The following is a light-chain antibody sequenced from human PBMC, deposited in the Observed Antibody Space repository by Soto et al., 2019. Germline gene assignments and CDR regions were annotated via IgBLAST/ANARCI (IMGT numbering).Light chain of an antibody. CDR3: QQSYSTPQT. V-gene: IGKV1-39*01. Sequence: DMQVTQSPSSLSASVGDRVTITCLASQSISSYLNWYQQKPGKAPKLLIYAASSLQSGVPSRFSGSGSGTDFTLTISSLQPEDFATYYCQQSYSTPQTFGGGTKVDIK. J-gene: IGKJ4*01. CDR1: QSISSY. CDR2: AAS.